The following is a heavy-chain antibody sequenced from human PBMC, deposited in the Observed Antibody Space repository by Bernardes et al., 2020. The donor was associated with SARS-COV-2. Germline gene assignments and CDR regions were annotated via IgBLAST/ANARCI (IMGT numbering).Heavy chain of an antibody. V-gene: IGHV5-10-1*01. J-gene: IGHJ6*03. Sequence: GESLKISCKGSGYSFTSYWISWVRQMPGKGLEWMGRIDPSDSYTNYSPSFQGHVTISADKSISTAYLQWSSLKASDTAMYYCARHGMATIIYYYYYMDVWGKGTTVTVSS. CDR1: GYSFTSYW. CDR3: ARHGMATIIYYYYYMDV. CDR2: IDPSDSYT. D-gene: IGHD5-12*01.